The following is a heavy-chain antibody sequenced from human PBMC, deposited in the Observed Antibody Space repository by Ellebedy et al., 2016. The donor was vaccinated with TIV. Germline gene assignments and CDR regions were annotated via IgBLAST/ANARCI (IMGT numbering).Heavy chain of an antibody. CDR3: AREGNGDYLFDF. Sequence: SETLSLTCTVSGGSISSSSYFWGWIRQPPGKGLEWFGSIYYSGSTYYNPSLKSRLTISVDRSQNQFSLKLTAVTAADTAVYYCAREGNGDYLFDFWGQGTLVTVSS. D-gene: IGHD4-17*01. CDR2: IYYSGST. CDR1: GGSISSSSYF. V-gene: IGHV4-39*07. J-gene: IGHJ4*02.